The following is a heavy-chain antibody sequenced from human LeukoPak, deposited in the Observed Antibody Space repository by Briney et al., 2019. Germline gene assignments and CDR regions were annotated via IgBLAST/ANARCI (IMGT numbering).Heavy chain of an antibody. CDR2: IKQDGSEK. V-gene: IGHV3-7*04. CDR3: ARDLRLVAWYFDY. J-gene: IGHJ4*02. CDR1: GFTFTCCW. Sequence: GGSVRLSCAVSGFTFTCCWMTWVRQAPGKGLEWVANIKQDGSEKYYVDSVKGLFTISRDNAKNSLYPQMNSLRAEDTAVYYCARDLRLVAWYFDYWGQGTLVTVSS. D-gene: IGHD2-21*01.